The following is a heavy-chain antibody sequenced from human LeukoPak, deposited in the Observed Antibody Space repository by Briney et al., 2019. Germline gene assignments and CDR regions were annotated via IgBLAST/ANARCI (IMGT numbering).Heavy chain of an antibody. V-gene: IGHV3-48*02. CDR3: ARSVEGHFDY. CDR2: ITSNLATI. CDR1: GFTFNIYS. Sequence: EGSLRLSCAASGFTFNIYSMNWVRQAPGKGLEWISYITSNLATIRYADSVRGRFTISRDNAGKSLFLHMNSLRDDDTAVYYCARSVEGHFDYWGQGTLVTVSS. D-gene: IGHD2-21*01. J-gene: IGHJ4*02.